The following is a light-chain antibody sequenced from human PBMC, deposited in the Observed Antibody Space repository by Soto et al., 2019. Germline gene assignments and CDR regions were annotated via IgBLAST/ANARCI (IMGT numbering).Light chain of an antibody. V-gene: IGLV1-40*01. CDR3: KSYDSSLIVSKV. CDR1: SSNIGAGYD. J-gene: IGLJ1*01. CDR2: ANS. Sequence: QSVLTQPPSVSGAPGQRVTISCSGSSSNIGAGYDVQWYRQFPGTAPKLIIYANSDRPSGVPDRFSGSKSGTSASLAITGPQAEDEADYYCKSYDSSLIVSKVFGTGTKVTVL.